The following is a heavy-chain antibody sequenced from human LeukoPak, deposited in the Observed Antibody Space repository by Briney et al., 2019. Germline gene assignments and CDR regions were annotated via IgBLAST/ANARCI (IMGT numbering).Heavy chain of an antibody. CDR3: ARVPAASDYYYMDV. V-gene: IGHV4-34*01. CDR1: GGSISTYY. Sequence: SETLSLTCTVSGGSISTYYWSWIRQPPGKGLEWIGEINHSGSTNYNPSLKSRVTISVDTSKNQFSLKLSSVTAADTAVYYCARVPAASDYYYMDVWGKGTAVTVSS. D-gene: IGHD2-2*01. J-gene: IGHJ6*03. CDR2: INHSGST.